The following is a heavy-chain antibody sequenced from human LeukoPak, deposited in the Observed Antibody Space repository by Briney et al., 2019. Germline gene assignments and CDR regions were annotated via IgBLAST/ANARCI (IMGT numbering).Heavy chain of an antibody. D-gene: IGHD5-24*01. J-gene: IGHJ4*02. CDR3: AREAVEMATTFDY. V-gene: IGHV4-39*07. CDR2: IYYSGST. Sequence: SETLSLTCTASGGSISSSSYYWGWTRQPPGKGLEWIGSIYYSGSTYYNPSLKSRVTISVDTSKNQFSLKLSSVTAAGSAVYYCAREAVEMATTFDYWGQGTLVTVSS. CDR1: GGSISSSSYY.